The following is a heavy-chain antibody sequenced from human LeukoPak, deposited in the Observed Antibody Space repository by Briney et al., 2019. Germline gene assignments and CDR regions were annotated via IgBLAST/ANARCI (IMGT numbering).Heavy chain of an antibody. V-gene: IGHV1-69*13. CDR3: ASGVYYDSTGYSSEY. CDR2: ISPIFGTA. Sequence: SVKVSCKASGGTFSSYGISWVRQAPGQGLEWMGGISPIFGTANYAQKFQGRVTITADESTSTAYMELSSLRSEDTAVYYCASGVYYDSTGYSSEYWGQGTLVTVSS. J-gene: IGHJ4*02. CDR1: GGTFSSYG. D-gene: IGHD3-22*01.